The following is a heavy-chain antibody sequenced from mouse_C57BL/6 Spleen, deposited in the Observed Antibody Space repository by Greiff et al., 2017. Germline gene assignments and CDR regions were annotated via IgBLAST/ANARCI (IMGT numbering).Heavy chain of an antibody. J-gene: IGHJ2*01. CDR2: INPNNGGT. V-gene: IGHV1-26*01. CDR3: ARDYYFDY. Sequence: EVKLQQSGPELVKPGASVKISCKASGYTFTDYYMNWVKQSHGTGLEWIGDINPNNGGTSYNQKFKGKATLTVDKSSSTAYMELRSLTSEDAAVYYCARDYYFDYWGQGTTLTVSS. CDR1: GYTFTDYY.